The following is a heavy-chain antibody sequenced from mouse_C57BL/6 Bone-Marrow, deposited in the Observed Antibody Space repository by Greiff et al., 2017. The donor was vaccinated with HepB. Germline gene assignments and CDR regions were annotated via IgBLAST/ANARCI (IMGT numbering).Heavy chain of an antibody. V-gene: IGHV14-4*01. CDR3: TVIYYDDFDY. J-gene: IGHJ2*01. CDR2: IDPENGDT. Sequence: EVQLQQSGAELVRPGASVKLSCTASGFNIKDDYMHWVKQRPEQGLEWIGWIDPENGDTEYASKFQGKATITADTSSNTAYLQLSSLTSEDTAVYYCTVIYYDDFDYWGQGTTLTVSS. D-gene: IGHD2-4*01. CDR1: GFNIKDDY.